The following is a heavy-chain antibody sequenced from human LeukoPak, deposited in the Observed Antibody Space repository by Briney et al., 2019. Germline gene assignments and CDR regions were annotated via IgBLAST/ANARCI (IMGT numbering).Heavy chain of an antibody. V-gene: IGHV3-23*01. J-gene: IGHJ4*02. CDR2: ISGSGGST. Sequence: GGSLRLSCAASGFTFSSYSMNWVRQAPGKGLEWVSAISGSGGSTYYADSVKGRFTISRDNSKNTLYLQMNSLRAEDTAVYYCAKDIAVAGTVLFDYWGQGTLVTVSS. CDR3: AKDIAVAGTVLFDY. CDR1: GFTFSSYS. D-gene: IGHD6-19*01.